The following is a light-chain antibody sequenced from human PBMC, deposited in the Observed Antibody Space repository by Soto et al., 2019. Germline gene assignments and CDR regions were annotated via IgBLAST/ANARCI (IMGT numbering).Light chain of an antibody. J-gene: IGKJ4*01. V-gene: IGKV3-11*01. CDR2: DAS. Sequence: EIVLTQSPATLSLSPGERATPSCRASQSVRSYLAWYRQKPGQAPRLLIYDASNRATGIPARFSGSGSGTDFTLTISSLEPEDFAVYYCQQRSNWPLLTFGGGTKVDIK. CDR1: QSVRSY. CDR3: QQRSNWPLLT.